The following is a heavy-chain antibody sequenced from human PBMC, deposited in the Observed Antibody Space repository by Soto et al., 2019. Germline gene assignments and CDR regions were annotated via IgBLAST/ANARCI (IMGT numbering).Heavy chain of an antibody. D-gene: IGHD3-9*01. CDR2: IIPIFGTA. Sequence: SVKVSCKASGCTFSSYASSWVLQAPGQGREWMGGIIPIFGTANYAQKFQGRVTITADKSTGTAYMELSSLRSEDTAVYYCAIGTNYDILTGYNYYGMDVWGQGTTVTVSS. CDR3: AIGTNYDILTGYNYYGMDV. V-gene: IGHV1-69*06. J-gene: IGHJ6*02. CDR1: GCTFSSYA.